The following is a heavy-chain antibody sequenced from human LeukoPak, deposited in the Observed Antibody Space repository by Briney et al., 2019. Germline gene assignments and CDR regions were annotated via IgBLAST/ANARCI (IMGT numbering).Heavy chain of an antibody. D-gene: IGHD3-3*01. Sequence: SETLSLTCTVSGGSISSSSYYWGWIRQPPGKGLEWIGSIYYSGSTYYNPSLKSRVTISVDTSKNQFSLKLSSVTAADTAVYYCAREGAHYDFLLEFDYWGQGTLVTVSS. CDR1: GGSISSSSYY. CDR3: AREGAHYDFLLEFDY. J-gene: IGHJ4*02. CDR2: IYYSGST. V-gene: IGHV4-39*07.